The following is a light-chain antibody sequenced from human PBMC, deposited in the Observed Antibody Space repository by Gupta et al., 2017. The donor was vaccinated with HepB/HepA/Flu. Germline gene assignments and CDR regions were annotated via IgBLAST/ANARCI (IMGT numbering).Light chain of an antibody. V-gene: IGLV2-11*01. CDR1: SSDVGGYDL. J-gene: IGLJ2*01. CDR3: CSYAGTNTHDL. CDR2: EVC. Sequence: QSALTQPLPLSVSPGHSVTISCTGTSSDVGGYDLVSWYQHHPGKAPKFLIYEVCKRPSGVPARFSGSKSVNTASLTISGLQAEDEADYYCCSYAGTNTHDLFGSGTKLTVL.